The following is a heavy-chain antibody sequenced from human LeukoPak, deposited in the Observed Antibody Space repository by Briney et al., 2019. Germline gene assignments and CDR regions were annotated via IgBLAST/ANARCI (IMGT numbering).Heavy chain of an antibody. CDR1: GGTFSSYA. CDR2: IIPIFGTA. V-gene: IGHV1-69*05. Sequence: ASVKVSCKASGGTFSSYAISWVRQAPGQGLEWMGGIIPIFGTANYAQKFQGRVTMTRNTSISTAYMELSSLRSEDTAVYYCARGVRLGYCSGGSCPLARNYYYYMDVWGKGTTVTVSS. CDR3: ARGVRLGYCSGGSCPLARNYYYYMDV. D-gene: IGHD2-15*01. J-gene: IGHJ6*03.